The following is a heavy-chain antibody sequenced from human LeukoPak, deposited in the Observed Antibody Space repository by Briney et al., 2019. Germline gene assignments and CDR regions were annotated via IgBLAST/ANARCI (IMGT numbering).Heavy chain of an antibody. Sequence: SQTLSLTCAISGDSVSSNRAAWNWIRQSPSRGLEWLGRTYYMSKCYSDYAVSVKARITIIPATSKTHFSLNLDSATPDDTAAYFCTRVVEYYDILTGSPKGDNYFESWGQGTLVTVSS. CDR1: GDSVSSNRAA. D-gene: IGHD3-9*01. V-gene: IGHV6-1*01. CDR3: TRVVEYYDILTGSPKGDNYFES. J-gene: IGHJ4*02. CDR2: TYYMSKCYS.